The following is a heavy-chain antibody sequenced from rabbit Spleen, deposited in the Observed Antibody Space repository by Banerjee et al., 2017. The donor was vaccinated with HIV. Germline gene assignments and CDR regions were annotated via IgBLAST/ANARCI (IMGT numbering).Heavy chain of an antibody. V-gene: IGHV1S7*01. CDR3: ARDLDGVIGWNFGW. J-gene: IGHJ6*01. D-gene: IGHD4-1*01. CDR2: IEPIFGNT. Sequence: QLVESRGGLVQPGESLTLSCKASGFDFSRYYMSWVRQAPGKGLEWIGDIEPIFGNTYYANWVNGRFTISSHNAQNTLYLQLSSLTAADTATYFCARDLDGVIGWNFGWWGQGTLVTVS. CDR1: GFDFSRYY.